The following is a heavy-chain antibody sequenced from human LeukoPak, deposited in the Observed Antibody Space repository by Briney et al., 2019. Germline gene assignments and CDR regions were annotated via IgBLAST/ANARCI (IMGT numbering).Heavy chain of an antibody. CDR3: AKGGYCSGGSCYSYYYYYMDV. J-gene: IGHJ6*03. V-gene: IGHV3-74*01. CDR1: GFTFSSYW. D-gene: IGHD2-15*01. CDR2: INSDGSTT. Sequence: GGSLRLSCAASGFTFSSYWMHWVRQAPGKGLVWVSRINSDGSTTTYADSVKGRFTISRDNSKNTLYLQMNSLRAEDTAVYYCAKGGYCSGGSCYSYYYYYMDVWGKGTTVTISS.